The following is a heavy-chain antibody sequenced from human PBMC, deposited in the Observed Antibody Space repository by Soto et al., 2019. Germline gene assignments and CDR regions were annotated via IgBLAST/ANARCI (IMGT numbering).Heavy chain of an antibody. D-gene: IGHD3-3*01. CDR1: GGSISSSSYY. CDR3: ARGDNETYYDFWSGTYAFDI. Sequence: SETLSLTCTVSGGSISSSSYYWGWIRQPPGKGLEWIGSIYYSGSTYYNPSLKSRVTISVDTSKNQFSLKLSSVTAADTAVYYCARGDNETYYDFWSGTYAFDIWGQGTMVTVSS. J-gene: IGHJ3*02. V-gene: IGHV4-39*07. CDR2: IYYSGST.